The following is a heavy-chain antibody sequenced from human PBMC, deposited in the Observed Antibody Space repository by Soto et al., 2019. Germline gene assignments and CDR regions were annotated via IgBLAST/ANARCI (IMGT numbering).Heavy chain of an antibody. CDR3: ARSDGYHFNWLDS. Sequence: QVQLVQSGAEVKTPGASVKVSCKASGYTFASYDINWVRQAPGQGLEWMGWMNPNRNNTGYAQKFQGRLTTPRDIALSIAHMELSSLRNEDTAVYYCARSDGYHFNWLDSWGQGTLVTVSA. CDR1: GYTFASYD. CDR2: MNPNRNNT. J-gene: IGHJ5*01. V-gene: IGHV1-8*01. D-gene: IGHD2-21*01.